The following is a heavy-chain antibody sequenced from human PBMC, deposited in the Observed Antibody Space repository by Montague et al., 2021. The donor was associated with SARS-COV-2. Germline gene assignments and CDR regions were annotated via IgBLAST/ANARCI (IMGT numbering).Heavy chain of an antibody. Sequence: SLRLSCAASGFTFRSYEMNWVRQAPGKGLEWVSYISSSGSTIYYADSVKGRFTISRDNAKNSLYLQMNSLRAEDTAVYYCARLGVDIVTTAIDYWGQGTLSPSPQ. J-gene: IGHJ4*02. CDR1: GFTFRSYE. V-gene: IGHV3-48*03. CDR3: ARLGVDIVTTAIDY. CDR2: ISSSGSTI. D-gene: IGHD5-12*01.